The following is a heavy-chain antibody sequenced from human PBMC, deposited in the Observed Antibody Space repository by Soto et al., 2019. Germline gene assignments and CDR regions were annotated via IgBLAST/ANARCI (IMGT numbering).Heavy chain of an antibody. Sequence: EVQLVESGGGLVQPGGSLRLSCAASGFTFSSHWMSWVRQAPGKGLEWVASIKQDGSKKYYVDSVKGRFTISRDNAKNSLYLQMNSLRAEDTAVYYCARDADGTPFDYWGQGTLVTVSS. J-gene: IGHJ4*02. CDR1: GFTFSSHW. CDR2: IKQDGSKK. D-gene: IGHD1-1*01. V-gene: IGHV3-7*01. CDR3: ARDADGTPFDY.